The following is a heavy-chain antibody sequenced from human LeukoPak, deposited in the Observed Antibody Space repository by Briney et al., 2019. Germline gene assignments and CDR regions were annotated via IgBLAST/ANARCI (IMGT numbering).Heavy chain of an antibody. CDR1: GFTFSNAW. J-gene: IGHJ4*02. D-gene: IGHD3-9*01. Sequence: GGSLRLSCAASGFTFSNAWMSWVRQAPGKGLEWVGRIKSKTDGGTTDYAAPVKGRFTISRDDSKNTLCLQMNSLKTEDTAVYYCTTDLRYFVWLSPDDYWGQGTLVTVSS. V-gene: IGHV3-15*01. CDR2: IKSKTDGGTT. CDR3: TTDLRYFVWLSPDDY.